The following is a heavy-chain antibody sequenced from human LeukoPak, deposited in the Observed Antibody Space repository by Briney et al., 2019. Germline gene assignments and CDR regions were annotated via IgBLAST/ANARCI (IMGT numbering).Heavy chain of an antibody. CDR3: ARLPYGDYVFDY. D-gene: IGHD4-17*01. CDR2: TYYSGST. Sequence: SETLSLTCTVSGGSISSSSYYWGWIRQPPGKGLEWIGSTYYSGSTYYNPSLKSRVTISVDTSKNQFSLKLSSVTAADTAVYYCARLPYGDYVFDYWGQGTLVTASS. V-gene: IGHV4-39*01. CDR1: GGSISSSSYY. J-gene: IGHJ4*02.